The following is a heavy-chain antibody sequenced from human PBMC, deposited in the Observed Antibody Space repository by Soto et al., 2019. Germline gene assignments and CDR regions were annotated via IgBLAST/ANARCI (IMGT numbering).Heavy chain of an antibody. Sequence: GGSLRLSCAASGFTFSSYATSWVRQAPGKGLEWVSAISGSGGSTYYADSVKGRFTISRDNSKNTLYLQMNSLRAEDTAVYYCANGRSLVGADFDYWGQGTLVTVSS. D-gene: IGHD1-26*01. CDR2: ISGSGGST. CDR3: ANGRSLVGADFDY. J-gene: IGHJ4*02. V-gene: IGHV3-23*01. CDR1: GFTFSSYA.